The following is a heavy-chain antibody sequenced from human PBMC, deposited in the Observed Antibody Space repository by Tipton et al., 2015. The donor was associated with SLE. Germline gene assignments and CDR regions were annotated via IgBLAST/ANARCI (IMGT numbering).Heavy chain of an antibody. Sequence: TLSLTCTVSGGSISSGSYYWSWIRQPPGKGLEWIGYIYYSGNTNYNPSLKSRVTISVDTSKNQFSLKLSSVTAADTAVYYCVRIDSRKMFHWGQGTLVTVSS. J-gene: IGHJ4*02. CDR2: IYYSGNT. V-gene: IGHV4-61*01. CDR3: VRIDSRKMFH. D-gene: IGHD1-14*01. CDR1: GGSISSGSYY.